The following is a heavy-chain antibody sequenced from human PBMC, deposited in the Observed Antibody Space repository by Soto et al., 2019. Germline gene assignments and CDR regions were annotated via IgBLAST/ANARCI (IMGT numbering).Heavy chain of an antibody. CDR1: GGSISSGGYY. CDR2: IYYSGST. D-gene: IGHD1-1*01. J-gene: IGHJ5*02. V-gene: IGHV4-31*01. Sequence: QVQLQESGPGLVKPSQTLSLTCTVPGGSISSGGYYWSWIRQHPGKGLEWIGYIYYSGSTYYNPSXTRXAXTSVDTSKNQFSLKLSSVTAADTAVYYCARGGTFDPWGQGTLVTVSS. CDR3: ARGGTFDP.